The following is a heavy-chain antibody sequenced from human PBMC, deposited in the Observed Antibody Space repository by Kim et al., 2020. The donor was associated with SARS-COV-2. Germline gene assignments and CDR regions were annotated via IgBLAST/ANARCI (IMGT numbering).Heavy chain of an antibody. D-gene: IGHD3-22*01. Sequence: GGSLRLSCAASGFTFSSYAMHWVRQAPGKGLEWVAVISYDGSNEYYADSVKGRFTISRDNSKNTLYLQMNSLRAEDTAVYYCASPRALYYYDRTFDYWG. CDR3: ASPRALYYYDRTFDY. CDR2: ISYDGSNE. V-gene: IGHV3-30*04. CDR1: GFTFSSYA. J-gene: IGHJ4*01.